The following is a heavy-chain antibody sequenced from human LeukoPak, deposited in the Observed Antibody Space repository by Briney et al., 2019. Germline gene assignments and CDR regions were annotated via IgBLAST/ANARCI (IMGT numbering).Heavy chain of an antibody. V-gene: IGHV1-69*13. CDR2: IIPIFGTA. CDR3: ASSNVVVVAAGKGGNFDY. Sequence: SVKVSCKASGGTFSSYATSWVRQAPGQGLEWMGGIIPIFGTANYAQKFQGRVTITADESTSTAYMELSSLRSEDTAVYYCASSNVVVVAAGKGGNFDYWGQGTLVTVSS. CDR1: GGTFSSYA. J-gene: IGHJ4*02. D-gene: IGHD2-15*01.